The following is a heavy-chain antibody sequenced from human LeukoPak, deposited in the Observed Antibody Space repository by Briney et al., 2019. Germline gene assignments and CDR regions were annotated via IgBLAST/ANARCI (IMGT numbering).Heavy chain of an antibody. CDR2: IYYSGST. CDR1: GGSISSSSYY. D-gene: IGHD6-13*01. V-gene: IGHV4-39*07. Sequence: KPSETLSLTCTVAGGSISSSSYYWGWIRQPPGKGLEWIGSIYYSGSTYDNPSPKSRVTISVDTSKNQFSLKLSSVTAADTAVYYCARHFGSWAAAFDYWGQGTLVTVSS. J-gene: IGHJ4*02. CDR3: ARHFGSWAAAFDY.